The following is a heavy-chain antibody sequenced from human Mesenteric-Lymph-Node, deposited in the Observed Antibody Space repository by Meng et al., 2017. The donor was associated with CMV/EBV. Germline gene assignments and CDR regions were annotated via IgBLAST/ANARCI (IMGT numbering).Heavy chain of an antibody. CDR1: GFTFSSYS. CDR2: ISSSSSYI. Sequence: SGFTFSSYSMNWVRQAPGKGLEWVSSISSSSSYIYYADSVKGRFTISRDNAKNSLYLQMNSLRAEDTAVYYCARDDDILTGYYTHFDYWGQGTLVTVSS. J-gene: IGHJ4*02. V-gene: IGHV3-21*01. D-gene: IGHD3-9*01. CDR3: ARDDDILTGYYTHFDY.